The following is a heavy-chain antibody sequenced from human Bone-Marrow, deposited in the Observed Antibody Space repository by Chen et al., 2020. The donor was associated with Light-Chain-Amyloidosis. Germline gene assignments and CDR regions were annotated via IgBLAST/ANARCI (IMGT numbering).Heavy chain of an antibody. J-gene: IGHJ4*02. D-gene: IGHD3-9*01. CDR3: ARTTLRYLDY. V-gene: IGHV3-74*01. Sequence: EVLLLESGGEVVQPGGSLRLSCTASGFSFSTYWMHWVRQSPGKGLVSVSRTNSAGTSTTYADSVNGRFTVSRDNTKNTMYLEMNSLRVEDTAVYYCARTTLRYLDYWGQGTLVTVSS. CDR2: TNSAGTST. CDR1: GFSFSTYW.